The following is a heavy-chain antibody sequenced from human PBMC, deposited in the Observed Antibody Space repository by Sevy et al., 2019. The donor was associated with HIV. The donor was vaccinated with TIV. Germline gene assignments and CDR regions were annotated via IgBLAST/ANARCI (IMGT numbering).Heavy chain of an antibody. J-gene: IGHJ4*02. CDR1: GFTFSDYY. D-gene: IGHD2-2*01. Sequence: GGSLRLSCAASGFTFSDYYMNWVRLAPEKGLEWVSSVSGRSSYIDYADSVRGRFTISRDNAKNSLYLQMNSLRVDDTAVYFCARDAGCSSTSCLLYFDSWGQGALVTVSS. CDR3: ARDAGCSSTSCLLYFDS. V-gene: IGHV3-21*01. CDR2: VSGRSSYI.